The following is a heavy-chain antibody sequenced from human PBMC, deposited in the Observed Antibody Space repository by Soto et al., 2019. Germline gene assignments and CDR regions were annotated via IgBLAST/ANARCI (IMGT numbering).Heavy chain of an antibody. CDR3: AKDSWAIFGVPAGEYYAMDV. D-gene: IGHD3-3*01. CDR1: GFTGENYA. Sequence: GSLRRSCVASGFTGENYAMSWARQAPGKGLEWVSAISGSGGTTYYSDSVKGRFTISRDNSKNTVYLQMNDLRVEDAAEYFCAKDSWAIFGVPAGEYYAMDVWGQGTTVTVSS. J-gene: IGHJ6*02. V-gene: IGHV3-23*01. CDR2: ISGSGGTT.